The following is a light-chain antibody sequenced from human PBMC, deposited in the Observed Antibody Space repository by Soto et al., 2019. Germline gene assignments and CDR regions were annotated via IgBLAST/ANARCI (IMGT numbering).Light chain of an antibody. V-gene: IGKV3-15*01. CDR1: QSISSS. Sequence: EIVMTQSPAALSLSPGERATLSCRASQSISSSLAWYQQKAGQAPRLLIYGASTRATDFPVKFSGSGSGTEFTLTISSLRSEDFEVYYCQQYNEWPYTFGQGTKLEIK. CDR2: GAS. CDR3: QQYNEWPYT. J-gene: IGKJ2*01.